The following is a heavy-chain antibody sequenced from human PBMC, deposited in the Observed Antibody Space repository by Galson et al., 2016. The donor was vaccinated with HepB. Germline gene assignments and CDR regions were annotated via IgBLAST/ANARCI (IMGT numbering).Heavy chain of an antibody. J-gene: IGHJ4*02. CDR3: AFWWGTVSGWSGPLAF. CDR1: GYTFTNYP. D-gene: IGHD6-19*01. V-gene: IGHV1-3*01. Sequence: SVKVSCKVSGYTFTNYPMHWVRQAPGQRLEWMGWISAGSGSTESSQTFQGRVTITTDTSANTAYMELSSLRPEDTAMYYCAFWWGTVSGWSGPLAFWGQGTLVTVSS. CDR2: ISAGSGST.